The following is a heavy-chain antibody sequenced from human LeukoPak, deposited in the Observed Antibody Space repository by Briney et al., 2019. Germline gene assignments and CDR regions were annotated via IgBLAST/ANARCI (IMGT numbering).Heavy chain of an antibody. J-gene: IGHJ2*01. V-gene: IGHV1-58*01. CDR3: AAEGILDRIAAAGYWYFDL. CDR2: IVVGSGHT. CDR1: GFTFSSSA. Sequence: SVKVSCKASGFTFSSSAVQWVRQARGQRLEWIGWIVVGSGHTNYAQKFQERVTITRDMSTSAAYMELSSLRFEDTAVYYCAAEGILDRIAAAGYWYFDLWGRGTLVTVSS. D-gene: IGHD6-13*01.